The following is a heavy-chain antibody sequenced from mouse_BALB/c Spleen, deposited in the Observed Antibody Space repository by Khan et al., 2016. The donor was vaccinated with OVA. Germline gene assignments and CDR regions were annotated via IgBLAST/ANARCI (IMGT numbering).Heavy chain of an antibody. J-gene: IGHJ3*01. CDR2: IDPFSGAT. D-gene: IGHD2-2*01. CDR1: GYSFTSYY. V-gene: IGHV1-31*01. CDR3: TRHGYVAWFTY. Sequence: VQLQQSGPELMKPGASVKISCKASGYSFTSYYIHWMIESHGTSLEWIRYIDPFSGATTYNQKFKGKATLTVDKSSNTAYIHLRNLTSEDSAVYYWTRHGYVAWFTYWGQGTLVTVSA.